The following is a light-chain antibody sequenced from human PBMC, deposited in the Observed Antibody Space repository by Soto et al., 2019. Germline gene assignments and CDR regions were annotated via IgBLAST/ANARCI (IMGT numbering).Light chain of an antibody. CDR1: SSDVGAYNY. V-gene: IGLV2-14*01. J-gene: IGLJ3*02. Sequence: QSALTQPASVSGPPGQSITISCTGTSSDVGAYNYVSWYQHHPGKAPRLVIYDVTNRPSGISDRFSGSKSGNTASLTISGLLAEDEADYYCASWDVSLNAWVFGGGTKVTVL. CDR3: ASWDVSLNAWV. CDR2: DVT.